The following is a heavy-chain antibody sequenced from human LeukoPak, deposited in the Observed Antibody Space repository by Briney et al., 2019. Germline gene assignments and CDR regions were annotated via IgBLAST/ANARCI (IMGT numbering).Heavy chain of an antibody. CDR1: GGSISSYY. Sequence: SETLSLTCTVSGGSISSYYWSWIRQSPGKGLEWIGYIYYSGSTNYNPSLKSRVTISVDTSKNQFSLKLSSVTAADTAVYYCARGSPPGGSSWYVTYYFDYWGQGTLVTVSS. CDR2: IYYSGST. CDR3: ARGSPPGGSSWYVTYYFDY. V-gene: IGHV4-59*01. J-gene: IGHJ4*02. D-gene: IGHD6-13*01.